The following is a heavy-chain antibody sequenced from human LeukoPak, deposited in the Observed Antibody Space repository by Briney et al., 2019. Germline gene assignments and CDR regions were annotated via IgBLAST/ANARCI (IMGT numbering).Heavy chain of an antibody. V-gene: IGHV5-51*01. D-gene: IGHD2/OR15-2a*01. Sequence: GESLKTCCKASRYSFSSYWIGCVRPMPGKGVEWLGIIYPGDSATQYSPPFQGQVTISADKSISTAYLQWSSLKASDTAMYYCARNRDSDYWGQGTLVTVSS. CDR2: IYPGDSAT. J-gene: IGHJ4*02. CDR1: RYSFSSYW. CDR3: ARNRDSDY.